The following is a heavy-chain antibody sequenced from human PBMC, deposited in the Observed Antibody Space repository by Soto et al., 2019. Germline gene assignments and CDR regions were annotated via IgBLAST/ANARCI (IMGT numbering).Heavy chain of an antibody. Sequence: GGSLRLSCAASGFTFSSYGMHWVRQAPGKGLEWVAVIWYDGSNKYYADSVKGRFTISRDNSKNTLYLQMNSLRAEDTAIYYCATVIFFHMTFVTWGQGTPVTVSS. J-gene: IGHJ5*02. V-gene: IGHV3-33*01. CDR1: GFTFSSYG. D-gene: IGHD3-3*02. CDR3: ATVIFFHMTFVT. CDR2: IWYDGSNK.